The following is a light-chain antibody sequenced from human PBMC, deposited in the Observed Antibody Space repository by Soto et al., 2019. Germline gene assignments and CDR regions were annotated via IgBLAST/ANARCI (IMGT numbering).Light chain of an antibody. J-gene: IGKJ2*01. V-gene: IGKV3-15*01. CDR1: QSVSSN. Sequence: EIVMTQSPATLSVSPGERATLSCRASQSVSSNLAWYQQKPGQAHRLLIYGASTRATGIPARFSGSGSGTEFTLTLTTPQSEDFAVYYWQQYNNWPMYTLGQRTTVDI. CDR2: GAS. CDR3: QQYNNWPMYT.